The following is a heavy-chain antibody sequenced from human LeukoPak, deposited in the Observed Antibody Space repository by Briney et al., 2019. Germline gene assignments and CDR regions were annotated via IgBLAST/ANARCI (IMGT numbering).Heavy chain of an antibody. CDR2: ISGSGGST. J-gene: IGHJ4*02. CDR3: AKRYDSSGYYYVDY. D-gene: IGHD3-22*01. CDR1: GFTFSSYA. V-gene: IGHV3-23*01. Sequence: GGSLRLSCAASGFTFSSYAMSWVRQAPGKGLEWVSAISGSGGSTYYADSVKGRFTISRGNFKNTLYLQMNSLRAEDTAVYYCAKRYDSSGYYYVDYWGQGTLVTVSS.